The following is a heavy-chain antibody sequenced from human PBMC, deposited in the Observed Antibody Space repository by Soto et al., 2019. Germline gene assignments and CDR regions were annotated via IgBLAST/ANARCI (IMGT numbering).Heavy chain of an antibody. CDR2: MSATDGRS. V-gene: IGHV3-23*01. Sequence: EVQLLESGGGLVQPGGSLRLSCAASGFSFNNYAMTWVRQAPGKGLEWVSSMSATDGRSYYADSVKGRFTISRDTSKSKLYLPINSVRVEDTSVYYCAKDPTGDSVGGFDFWGQGTIVTV. D-gene: IGHD4-17*01. CDR1: GFSFNNYA. CDR3: AKDPTGDSVGGFDF. J-gene: IGHJ3*01.